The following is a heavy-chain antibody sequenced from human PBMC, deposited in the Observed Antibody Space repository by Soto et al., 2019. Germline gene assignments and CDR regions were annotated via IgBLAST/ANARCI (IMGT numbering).Heavy chain of an antibody. J-gene: IGHJ4*02. CDR1: GGSISSGDYY. CDR3: ARVGNNDYVWGIGPTESRAFDY. CDR2: IYYSGST. D-gene: IGHD3-16*01. V-gene: IGHV4-30-4*01. Sequence: QVQLQESGPGLVKPSQTLSLTCTVSGGSISSGDYYWSWIRQPPGKGLEWIGYIYYSGSTYYNPSLTSRVTISVDTSKNQFSLKLSSVTAADTAVYYCARVGNNDYVWGIGPTESRAFDYWGQGTLVTVSS.